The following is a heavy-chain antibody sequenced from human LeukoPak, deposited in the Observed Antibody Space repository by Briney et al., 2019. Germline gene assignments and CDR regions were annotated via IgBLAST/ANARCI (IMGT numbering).Heavy chain of an antibody. J-gene: IGHJ4*02. CDR3: ARAPHPTESGSYSGFDY. Sequence: GASVKVSCKASGYTFTSCYMHWVRQAPGQGLEWMGIINPSGGSTSYAQKFQGRVTMTRDTSTSTVYMELSSLRSEDTAVYYCARAPHPTESGSYSGFDYWGQGTLVTVSS. V-gene: IGHV1-46*01. D-gene: IGHD1-26*01. CDR1: GYTFTSCY. CDR2: INPSGGST.